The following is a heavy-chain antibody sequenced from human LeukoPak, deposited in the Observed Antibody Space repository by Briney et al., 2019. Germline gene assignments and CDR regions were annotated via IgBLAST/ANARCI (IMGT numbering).Heavy chain of an antibody. J-gene: IGHJ4*02. CDR1: GFTFDDYA. V-gene: IGHV3-43*02. CDR3: AKDKRNYYGSGSYSPFDY. D-gene: IGHD3-10*01. CDR2: ISGDGGST. Sequence: GGSLRLSCAASGFTFDDYAMHWVRQAPGKGLEWVSLISGDGGSTYYADSVKGRFTISRDNSKNSLYLQMNSLRTDDTALYYCAKDKRNYYGSGSYSPFDYWGQGTLVTVSS.